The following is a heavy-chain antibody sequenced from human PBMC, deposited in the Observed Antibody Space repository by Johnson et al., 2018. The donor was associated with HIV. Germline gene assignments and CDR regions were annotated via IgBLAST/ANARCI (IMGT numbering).Heavy chain of an antibody. CDR3: ARGGAYCGGDCNAFDI. J-gene: IGHJ3*02. D-gene: IGHD2-21*02. V-gene: IGHV3-13*01. CDR1: GFTFSNYD. Sequence: VQLVESGGGLVQPGGSLRLSCAASGFTFSNYDMHWVRQPTGKRLEWVSGIATTGDTYYSGSVKGRFTISTDNSKNTLYLQMNSLRAEDTAVYYWARGGAYCGGDCNAFDIWGQGTMVTVSS. CDR2: IATTGDT.